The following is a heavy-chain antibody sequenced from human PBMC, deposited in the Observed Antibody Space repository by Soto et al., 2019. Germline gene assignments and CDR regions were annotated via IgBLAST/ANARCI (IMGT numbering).Heavy chain of an antibody. V-gene: IGHV3-23*01. CDR3: ADSGGYYPRAYYFDY. J-gene: IGHJ4*02. Sequence: PGGSLRLSCVVSGFSFSTSCMSWVRQAPGKGLEWVSGISAGGDSADYADSVKGRFTISRDNSKNTLYLQMNSLGAEDTAIYYCADSGGYYPRAYYFDYWGQGALVTVSS. CDR2: ISAGGDSA. CDR1: GFSFSTSC. D-gene: IGHD1-26*01.